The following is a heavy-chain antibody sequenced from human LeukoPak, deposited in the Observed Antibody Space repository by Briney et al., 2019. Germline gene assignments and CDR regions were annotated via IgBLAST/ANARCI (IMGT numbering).Heavy chain of an antibody. D-gene: IGHD1-14*01. CDR1: GYTFTSYA. Sequence: ASVKVSCTASGYTFTSYAMNWVRQAPGQGLEWMGWINTNTGNPTYAQGFTGRFVFSLDTSVSTAFLQISSLKAEDTAVYYCARDAPGKYFVWFDPWGQGTLVTVSS. J-gene: IGHJ5*02. V-gene: IGHV7-4-1*02. CDR3: ARDAPGKYFVWFDP. CDR2: INTNTGNP.